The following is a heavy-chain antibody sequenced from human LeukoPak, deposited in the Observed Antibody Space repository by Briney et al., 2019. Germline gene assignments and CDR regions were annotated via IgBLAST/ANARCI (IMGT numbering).Heavy chain of an antibody. V-gene: IGHV4-34*01. CDR1: GGSFSRFY. CDR3: ARGATISETGYFDF. Sequence: SETLSLTCAVYGGSFSRFYWSWIRQPPGKGLEWIAEIDHRGDTNYNPSVKSRVTVSVDTSKNPFSLKVRSLSAADTAVYYCARGATISETGYFDFWGQGTLVTVSS. D-gene: IGHD5-24*01. CDR2: IDHRGDT. J-gene: IGHJ4*03.